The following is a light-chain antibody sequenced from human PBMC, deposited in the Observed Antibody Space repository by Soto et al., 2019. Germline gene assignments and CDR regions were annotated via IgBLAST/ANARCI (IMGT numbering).Light chain of an antibody. Sequence: QSALTQPASVSGSPGQSITISCTGTNSDVGGYNFVSWYQHHPGKAPKLMIYGVSNRPSGVSNRFSGSKSGNTASLTISGLQAEDEADYYGSSYTSSSTVVFGGGTKVTVL. CDR1: NSDVGGYNF. V-gene: IGLV2-14*03. J-gene: IGLJ2*01. CDR2: GVS. CDR3: SSYTSSSTVV.